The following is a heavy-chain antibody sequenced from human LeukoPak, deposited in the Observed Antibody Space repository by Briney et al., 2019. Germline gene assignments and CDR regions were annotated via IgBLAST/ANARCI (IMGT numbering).Heavy chain of an antibody. CDR3: AKYGGGDYGGNTN. CDR1: GGSISSYY. V-gene: IGHV4-59*12. Sequence: SETLSLTCKVSGGSISSYYWSWIRQPPGKGLGWIGYIYYSGSTYYNPSLKSRVTISVDTSKNQFSLKLSSVTAADTAVYYCAKYGGGDYGGNTNWGQGTLVTVSS. CDR2: IYYSGST. D-gene: IGHD4-23*01. J-gene: IGHJ4*02.